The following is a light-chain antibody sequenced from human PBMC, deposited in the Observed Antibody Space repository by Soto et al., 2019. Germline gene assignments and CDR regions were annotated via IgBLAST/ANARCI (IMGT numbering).Light chain of an antibody. CDR2: EVC. Sequence: QSALTQPASVSGSPGQSITISCTGTSSDVGDYNYVSWYQQHPGKASKLMIYEVCNRPSGVSNLFSGSKSGNTASLTISVLQAEDEADYCCSSYTISNTWVFGGGTKLTVL. J-gene: IGLJ3*02. CDR3: SSYTISNTWV. V-gene: IGLV2-14*01. CDR1: SSDVGDYNY.